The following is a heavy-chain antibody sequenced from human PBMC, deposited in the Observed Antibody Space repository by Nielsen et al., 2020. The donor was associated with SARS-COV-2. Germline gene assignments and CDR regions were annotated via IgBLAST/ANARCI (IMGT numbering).Heavy chain of an antibody. CDR2: IKQDGSEK. V-gene: IGHV3-7*03. J-gene: IGHJ2*01. CDR3: ARVPGCGGDCYYSYWYFDL. D-gene: IGHD2-21*02. CDR1: GFTFSSYW. Sequence: GESLKISCAASGFTFSSYWMSWVRQAPGKGLEWVANIKQDGSEKYYVDSVKGRFTISRDNSKNTLYLQMNSLRAEDTAVYYCARVPGCGGDCYYSYWYFDLWGRGTLVTVSS.